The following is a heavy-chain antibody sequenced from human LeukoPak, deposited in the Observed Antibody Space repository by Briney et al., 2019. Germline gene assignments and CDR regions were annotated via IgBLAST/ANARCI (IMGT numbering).Heavy chain of an antibody. J-gene: IGHJ6*02. CDR1: GGSISSGDYY. CDR3: ARVSLERRYYYYGMGV. V-gene: IGHV4-30-4*01. CDR2: IYYSGST. D-gene: IGHD1-1*01. Sequence: PSETLSLTCTVSGGSISSGDYYWSWIRQPPGKGLEWIGYIYYSGSTYYNPSLKSRVTISVDTSKNQFSLKLSSVTAADTAVYYCARVSLERRYYYYGMGVWGQETTVTVSS.